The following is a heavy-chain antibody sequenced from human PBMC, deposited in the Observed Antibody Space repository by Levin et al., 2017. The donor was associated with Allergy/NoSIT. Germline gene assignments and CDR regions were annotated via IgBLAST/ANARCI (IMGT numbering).Heavy chain of an antibody. CDR2: INSDASST. D-gene: IGHD1-26*01. CDR3: ATTNDWYLDL. CDR1: GFPFNIYW. Sequence: ETLSLTCAASGFPFNIYWMHWVRQAPGKGLVWVSRINSDASSTSYADFAKGRFTISRDNAKNTLYLQMKSLRVEDTAMYYCATTNDWYLDLWGRGTLVTVSS. V-gene: IGHV3-74*01. J-gene: IGHJ2*01.